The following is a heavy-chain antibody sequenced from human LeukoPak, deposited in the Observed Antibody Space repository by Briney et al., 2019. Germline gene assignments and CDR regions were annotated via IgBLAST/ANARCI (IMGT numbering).Heavy chain of an antibody. CDR3: ARAGAVAGTGSWFDP. Sequence: KISCKGSGNSFTNYWIGWVRQAPGQGLEWRGWINPNSGGTNYAQQFQGRVTTTRDPSISTAYMELSRLRSDDTAVYYCARAGAVAGTGSWFDPWGQGTLVTVSS. CDR2: INPNSGGT. CDR1: GNSFTNYW. D-gene: IGHD6-19*01. J-gene: IGHJ5*02. V-gene: IGHV1-2*02.